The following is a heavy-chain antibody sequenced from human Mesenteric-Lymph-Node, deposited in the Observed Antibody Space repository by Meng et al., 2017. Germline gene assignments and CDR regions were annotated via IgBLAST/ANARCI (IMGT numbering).Heavy chain of an antibody. V-gene: IGHV1-2*06. CDR3: ARGRSYCSGGSCSSEYYFDY. D-gene: IGHD2-15*01. CDR2: LNPDSGGT. CDR1: GDTFTGYF. J-gene: IGHJ4*02. Sequence: QVQLVQSGAEVKKPGASVKVYGKASGDTFTGYFMFWVRLAPGQGLEWMGRLNPDSGGTNYAQKFQGRVTMTRDTSINTAYMELSSLRSDDASLYFCARGRSYCSGGSCSSEYYFDYWCQGTLVTVSS.